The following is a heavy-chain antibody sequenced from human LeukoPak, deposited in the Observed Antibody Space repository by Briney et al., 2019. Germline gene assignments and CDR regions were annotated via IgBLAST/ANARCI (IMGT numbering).Heavy chain of an antibody. CDR2: ISDSSTYI. V-gene: IGHV3-21*01. CDR1: RFTFSTYS. J-gene: IGHJ4*02. CDR3: ARAPVDY. Sequence: PGGSLRLSCAASRFTFSTYSMNWVRQAPGKGLEWVSYISDSSTYIYYADSVKGRFTISRDNAKNSLYLQMNSLRAEDTAVYYCARAPVDYWGQGTLVTVSS.